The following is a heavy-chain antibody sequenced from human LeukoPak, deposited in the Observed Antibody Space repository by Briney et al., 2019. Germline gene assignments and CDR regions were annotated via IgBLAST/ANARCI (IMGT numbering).Heavy chain of an antibody. CDR1: GYTFTDYY. D-gene: IGHD6-13*01. V-gene: IGHV1-2*02. CDR2: INPNSGGT. J-gene: IGHJ4*02. Sequence: ASVKVSCKASGYTFTDYYMHWVRQAPGQGLEWMGCINPNSGGTDYAQKSQGRVTMTRDTSISTAYMELRSLTSDDTAIYYCARGRTPAGGRVLDGYWGQGTLVTVSS. CDR3: ARGRTPAGGRVLDGY.